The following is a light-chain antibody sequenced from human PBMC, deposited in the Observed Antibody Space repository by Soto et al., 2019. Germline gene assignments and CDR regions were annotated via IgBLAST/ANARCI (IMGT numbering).Light chain of an antibody. CDR3: SSYTSSSIDYV. Sequence: QSALTQPASVSGSPGPSITISCTGTSSDVGGYNYVSWYQQHPGKAPNLMIYEVSNRPSGVSNRFSGSKSGNTASLTISGLQAEDEADYYCSSYTSSSIDYVFGTGTKLTVL. V-gene: IGLV2-14*01. CDR2: EVS. CDR1: SSDVGGYNY. J-gene: IGLJ1*01.